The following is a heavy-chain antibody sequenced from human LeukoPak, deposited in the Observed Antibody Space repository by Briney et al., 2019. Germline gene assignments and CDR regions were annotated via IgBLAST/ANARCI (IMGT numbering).Heavy chain of an antibody. CDR2: IYSGGST. D-gene: IGHD2-15*01. Sequence: GGSLRLSCAASGFTFSSYEMNWVRQAPGKGLEWVSVIYSGGSTYYADSVKGRFTISRDNSKNTLYLQMNSLRAEDTAVYYCARTAKYCSGGSCYSAPWYFDYWGQGTLVTVSS. CDR3: ARTAKYCSGGSCYSAPWYFDY. CDR1: GFTFSSYE. V-gene: IGHV3-53*01. J-gene: IGHJ4*02.